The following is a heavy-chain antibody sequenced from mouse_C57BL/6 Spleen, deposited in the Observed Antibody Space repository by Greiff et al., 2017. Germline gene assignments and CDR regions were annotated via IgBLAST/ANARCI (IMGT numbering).Heavy chain of an antibody. CDR2: IYPGDGDT. D-gene: IGHD2-4*01. J-gene: IGHJ4*01. CDR1: GYAFSSYW. V-gene: IGHV1-80*01. Sequence: VQLQQSGAELVKPGASVKISCKASGYAFSSYWMNWVKQRPGKGLEWIGQIYPGDGDTNYNGKFKGKATLTADKSSSTAYMQLSSLTSEDSAVYFCARRAYDYGYAMDYWGQGTSVTVSS. CDR3: ARRAYDYGYAMDY.